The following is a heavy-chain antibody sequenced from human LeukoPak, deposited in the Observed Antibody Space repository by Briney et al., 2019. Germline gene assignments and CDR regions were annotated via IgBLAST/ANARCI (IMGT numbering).Heavy chain of an antibody. CDR1: GFTFSDYY. CDR3: ARGRGITGTPIDY. D-gene: IGHD1-7*01. Sequence: GGSLRLSCAASGFTFSDYYMNWIRQAPGKGLEWVSYISSSSSTIYYADSVKGRFTISRDNAKNSLYLQMNSLRAEDTAVYYCARGRGITGTPIDYWGQGTLVTVSS. J-gene: IGHJ4*02. V-gene: IGHV3-11*04. CDR2: ISSSSSTI.